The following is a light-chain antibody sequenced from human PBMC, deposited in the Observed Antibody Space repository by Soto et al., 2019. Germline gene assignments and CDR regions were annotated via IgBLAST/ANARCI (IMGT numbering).Light chain of an antibody. CDR1: QGIRNY. V-gene: IGKV1-39*01. CDR3: QQTDSYPRT. Sequence: DIHLTQSPSLLSASVGGRITITGRASQGIRNYLGWYQQKPGKAPKLLIYAASSLQSGVPSRFSGSRSGTDFALTISSLQRDDFATYYCQQTDSYPRTFGRGTKVDIK. CDR2: AAS. J-gene: IGKJ1*01.